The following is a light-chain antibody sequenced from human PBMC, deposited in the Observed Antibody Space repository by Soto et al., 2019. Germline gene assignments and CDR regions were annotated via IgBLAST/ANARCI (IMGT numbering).Light chain of an antibody. CDR3: QQYGTSPTWT. CDR1: QTVKSNY. V-gene: IGKV3-20*01. CDR2: GAS. Sequence: EVVLTQSPGTLSVSPGERVTLSCRASQTVKSNYADGYQQKPGQPRRLLIYGASRRATGIQDRFSGSGSGTDFTLTITRLESEDFAVYYCQQYGTSPTWTFGQGTKVDIK. J-gene: IGKJ1*01.